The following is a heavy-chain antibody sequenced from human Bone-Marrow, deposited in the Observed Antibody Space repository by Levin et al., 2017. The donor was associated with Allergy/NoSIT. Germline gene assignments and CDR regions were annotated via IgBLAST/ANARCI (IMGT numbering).Heavy chain of an antibody. Sequence: ASVKVSCKASGYTFTSYDINWVRQATGQGLEWMGWMNPNSGNTGYAQKFQGRVTMTRNTSISTAYMELSSLRSEDTAVYYCARPGAPSCTNGVCYTGHYYGMDVWGQGTTVTVSS. CDR1: GYTFTSYD. CDR2: MNPNSGNT. V-gene: IGHV1-8*01. D-gene: IGHD2-8*01. CDR3: ARPGAPSCTNGVCYTGHYYGMDV. J-gene: IGHJ6*02.